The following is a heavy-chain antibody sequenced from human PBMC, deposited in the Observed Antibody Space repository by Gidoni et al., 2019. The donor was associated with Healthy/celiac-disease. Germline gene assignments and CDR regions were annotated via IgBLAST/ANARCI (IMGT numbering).Heavy chain of an antibody. V-gene: IGHV4-31*03. D-gene: IGHD3-22*01. Sequence: QVQLQESAPGLAKPSQTLSLTCTLSGRSISSGGYYWSWIRQHPGKGLEWIGYIYYSGSTYYNPSLKSRVTISVDTSKNQFSLKLSSVTAADTAVYYCARENSSGTEGYFQHWGQGTLVTVSS. J-gene: IGHJ1*01. CDR3: ARENSSGTEGYFQH. CDR2: IYYSGST. CDR1: GRSISSGGYY.